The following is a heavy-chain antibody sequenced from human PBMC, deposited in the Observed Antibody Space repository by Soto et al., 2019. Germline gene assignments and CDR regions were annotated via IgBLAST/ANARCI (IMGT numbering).Heavy chain of an antibody. J-gene: IGHJ3*02. D-gene: IGHD3-9*01. Sequence: GGSLRLSCAASGFTFSSYAMSWVRQAPGKGLEWVSVISGSGGRKYSAESVKGRFTISRDNSRNTLNQKMNSLRAEDTAEYYCAKASDILTGFPDAFYIWGQGTMVTVSS. V-gene: IGHV3-23*01. CDR2: ISGSGGRK. CDR1: GFTFSSYA. CDR3: AKASDILTGFPDAFYI.